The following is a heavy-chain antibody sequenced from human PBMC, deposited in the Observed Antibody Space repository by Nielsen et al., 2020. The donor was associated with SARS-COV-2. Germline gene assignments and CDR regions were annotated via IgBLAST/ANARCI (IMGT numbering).Heavy chain of an antibody. CDR2: IYYSGST. D-gene: IGHD3-10*01. Sequence: WIRQPPGKGLEWIGYIYYSGSTYYNPSLKSRVTISVDTSKNQFSLKLSSVTAADTAVYYCARDRFGEFGTEGYYYYGMDVWAKGPRSPSP. V-gene: IGHV4-30-4*01. J-gene: IGHJ6*02. CDR3: ARDRFGEFGTEGYYYYGMDV.